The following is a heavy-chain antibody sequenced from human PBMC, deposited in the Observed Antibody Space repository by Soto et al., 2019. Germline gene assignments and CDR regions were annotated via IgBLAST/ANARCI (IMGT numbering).Heavy chain of an antibody. CDR2: TYPGDSDA. CDR1: GYSFSTHW. J-gene: IGHJ3*02. Sequence: PGESLKISCKGSGYSFSTHWLAWVRQMPGKGLEYMGITYPGDSDARYSPSFQGQVTLSADKSISTAYLQWTSLKASDTAIYFCARARVSTPRLEDPFDIWGQGTMVTVSS. D-gene: IGHD5-12*01. V-gene: IGHV5-51*01. CDR3: ARARVSTPRLEDPFDI.